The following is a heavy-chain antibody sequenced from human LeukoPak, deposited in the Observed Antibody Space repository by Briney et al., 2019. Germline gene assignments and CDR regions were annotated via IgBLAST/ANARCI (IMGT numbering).Heavy chain of an antibody. D-gene: IGHD1-1*01. Sequence: GGSLRLSCAASGFTFSSYEMNWVRQAPGKGLEWLSYISGNGGVIQYADSVKGRFTISRDNAKNLLYLQMDSLRVEDTAIYYCARDPRTVRIWGQGTLVTVSS. CDR3: ARDPRTVRI. V-gene: IGHV3-48*03. CDR2: ISGNGGVI. J-gene: IGHJ4*02. CDR1: GFTFSSYE.